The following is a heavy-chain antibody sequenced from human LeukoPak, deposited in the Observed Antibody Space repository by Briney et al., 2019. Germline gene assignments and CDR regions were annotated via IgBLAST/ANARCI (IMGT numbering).Heavy chain of an antibody. Sequence: GGSLRLSCAASGFTFDDYAMHWVRQAPGEGLEWVSGISWNSGTIGYADSVKGRFTISRDNAKNSLYLQMNSLRAEDTALYYCAKDRGYNYGKGVDYWGQGTLVTVSS. CDR3: AKDRGYNYGKGVDY. CDR2: ISWNSGTI. V-gene: IGHV3-9*01. D-gene: IGHD5-18*01. CDR1: GFTFDDYA. J-gene: IGHJ4*02.